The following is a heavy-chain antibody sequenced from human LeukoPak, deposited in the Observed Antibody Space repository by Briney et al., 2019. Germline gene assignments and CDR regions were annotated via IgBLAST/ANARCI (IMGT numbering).Heavy chain of an antibody. CDR1: GFTFSSYS. V-gene: IGHV3-48*01. J-gene: IGHJ4*02. Sequence: GGSLTLSCVVSGFTFSSYSMNWVRQAPGKGLEWVSYIKSSSSTIHYADSVKGRFTVSRDNAKNSLYLQMNSLRAEDTGVYYCARGSSGLEDYWGQGTLVIVSS. CDR2: IKSSSSTI. CDR3: ARGSSGLEDY. D-gene: IGHD6-19*01.